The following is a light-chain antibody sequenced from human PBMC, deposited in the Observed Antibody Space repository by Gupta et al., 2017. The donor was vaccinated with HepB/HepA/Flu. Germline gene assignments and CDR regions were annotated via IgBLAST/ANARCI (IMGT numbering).Light chain of an antibody. J-gene: IGKJ1*01. CDR2: KAS. V-gene: IGKV1-5*03. CDR3: QQYDNFPWT. CDR1: QSIGVW. Sequence: DIQMTQSPSILSASVRDRVTITCRASQSIGVWLAWYQQKPGKAPKLLIYKASTLHSGVPSRFSGSGSGTEFTLTFTDLQPDDFATYYCQQYDNFPWTFGQRTKVEIK.